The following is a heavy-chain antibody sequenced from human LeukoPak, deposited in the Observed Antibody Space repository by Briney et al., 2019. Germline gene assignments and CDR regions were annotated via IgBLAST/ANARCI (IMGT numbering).Heavy chain of an antibody. V-gene: IGHV1-2*02. Sequence: ASVKVSCKASGYTFTGYYMHWVRQAPGQGLEWMGWINPNSGGTNYAQKFQGRVTMTRDTSISTAYMELSRLRSDDTAVYYCAKAFAYSNWNDGAYYYGMDVWGQGTTVTVSS. CDR1: GYTFTGYY. D-gene: IGHD1-1*01. CDR2: INPNSGGT. CDR3: AKAFAYSNWNDGAYYYGMDV. J-gene: IGHJ6*02.